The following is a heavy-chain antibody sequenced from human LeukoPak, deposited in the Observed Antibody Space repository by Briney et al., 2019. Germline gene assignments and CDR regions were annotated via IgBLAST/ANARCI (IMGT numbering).Heavy chain of an antibody. CDR1: GLRFRSYA. D-gene: IGHD1-26*01. J-gene: IGHJ2*01. Sequence: GGSLRLSCVASGLRFRSYAMNWVRQAPGKGLECISTISDDSSFTYYADSVKGRSAISRDDSKNTLYLQMNGLKAEDTAVYHCVGGPGWVFDLWGRGTLVTVSS. CDR2: ISDDSSFT. CDR3: VGGPGWVFDL. V-gene: IGHV3-23*01.